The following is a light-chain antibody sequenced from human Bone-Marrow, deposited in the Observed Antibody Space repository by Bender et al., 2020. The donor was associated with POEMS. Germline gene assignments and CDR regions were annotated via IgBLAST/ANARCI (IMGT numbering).Light chain of an antibody. CDR3: CSYVGSSTYVV. CDR2: EGM. CDR1: TNDVGGYNL. J-gene: IGLJ2*01. V-gene: IGLV2-23*01. Sequence: QSALTQPASVSGSPGQSITVSCTGTTNDVGGYNLVSWYQHHPGKGPKLIIYEGMKRPSGVSDRFSASKSGNTASLTISGLQAEDEADYYCCSYVGSSTYVVFGGGTKLTVL.